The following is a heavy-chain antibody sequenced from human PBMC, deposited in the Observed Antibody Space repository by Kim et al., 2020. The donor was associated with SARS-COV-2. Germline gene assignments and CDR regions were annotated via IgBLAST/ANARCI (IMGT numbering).Heavy chain of an antibody. Sequence: GGSLRLSCAASGFTFSSYAMSWVRQAPGKGLEWVSAISGSGGSTYYADSVKGRFTISRDNSKNTLYLQMNSLRAEDTAVYYCAKVGYYDSSGYYSSAFDIWGQGTMVTVSS. CDR2: ISGSGGST. V-gene: IGHV3-23*01. D-gene: IGHD3-22*01. CDR1: GFTFSSYA. CDR3: AKVGYYDSSGYYSSAFDI. J-gene: IGHJ3*02.